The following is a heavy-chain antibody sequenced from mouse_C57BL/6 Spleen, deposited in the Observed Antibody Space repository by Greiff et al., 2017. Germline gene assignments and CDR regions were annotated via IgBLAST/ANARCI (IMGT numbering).Heavy chain of an antibody. D-gene: IGHD2-1*01. J-gene: IGHJ2*01. CDR1: GYTFTDYY. V-gene: IGHV1-26*01. CDR2: INPNNGGT. CDR3: ARQMGFYYTYFDY. Sequence: EVQLQQSGPELVKPGASVKISCKASGYTFTDYYMNWVKQSHGKSLEWIGDINPNNGGTSYNQKFKGKATLTVDKSSSTAYMELRSLTSEDSAVYYCARQMGFYYTYFDYWGQGTTLTVAS.